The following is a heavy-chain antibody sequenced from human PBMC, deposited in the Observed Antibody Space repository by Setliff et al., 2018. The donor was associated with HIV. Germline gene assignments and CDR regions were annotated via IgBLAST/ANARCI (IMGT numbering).Heavy chain of an antibody. CDR1: GFTFKTYA. CDR3: APTHLDYGDY. CDR2: IGGSGVSGGGGTT. J-gene: IGHJ4*02. Sequence: GGSLRLSCAASGFTFKTYAMSWVRQAPGKGLEWVSAIGGSGVSGGGGTTYYADSVKGRFTISRDNSKDTVYLQMDNLRAEDTAVYYCAPTHLDYGDYWGQGTLVTVSS. D-gene: IGHD4-17*01. V-gene: IGHV3-23*01.